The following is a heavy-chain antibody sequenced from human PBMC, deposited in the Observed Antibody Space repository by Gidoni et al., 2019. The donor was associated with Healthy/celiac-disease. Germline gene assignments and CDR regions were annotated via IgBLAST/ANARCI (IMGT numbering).Heavy chain of an antibody. CDR1: GFTFSSYS. CDR2: ISSSSSYI. CDR3: ARDLRVGAKDY. J-gene: IGHJ4*02. V-gene: IGHV3-21*01. D-gene: IGHD1-26*01. Sequence: EVQLVESGGGLVKPGGSLRLSCAASGFTFSSYSMNWVRQAPGKGLECVSSISSSSSYIYYADSVKGRFTISRDNAKNSLYLQMNSLRAEDTAVYYCARDLRVGAKDYWGQGTLVTVSS.